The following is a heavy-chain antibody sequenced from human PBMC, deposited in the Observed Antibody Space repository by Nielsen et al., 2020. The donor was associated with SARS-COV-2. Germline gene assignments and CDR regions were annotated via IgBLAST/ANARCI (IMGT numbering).Heavy chain of an antibody. CDR2: FDPEDGET. Sequence: ASVKVSCKASEYSFSDYYVHWVRQAPGKGLEWMGTFDPEDGETIYAQKFQGRVTMTEDTSTDTAYMELSSLRSEDTAVYYCARDLPPFREAGPGDVWGQGTTVTVSS. J-gene: IGHJ6*02. D-gene: IGHD3-10*01. CDR1: EYSFSDYY. V-gene: IGHV1-24*01. CDR3: ARDLPPFREAGPGDV.